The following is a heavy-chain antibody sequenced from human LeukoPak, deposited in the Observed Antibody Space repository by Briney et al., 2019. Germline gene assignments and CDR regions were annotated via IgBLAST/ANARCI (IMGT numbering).Heavy chain of an antibody. CDR1: GPSISVYY. CDR2: IYYTDTN. Sequence: PSETLSLTCTVSGPSISVYYGIGIRHPRGKGLEGIGYIYYTDTNKYNPSLASRVTISVDTSKSQFSVKLSSVTAADAAVYYCARDYDNSGLRHFDLWGRGTLVTVSS. V-gene: IGHV4-59*01. CDR3: ARDYDNSGLRHFDL. D-gene: IGHD3-22*01. J-gene: IGHJ2*01.